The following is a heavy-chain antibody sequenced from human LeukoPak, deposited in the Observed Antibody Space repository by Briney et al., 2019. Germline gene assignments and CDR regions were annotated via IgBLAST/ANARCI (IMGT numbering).Heavy chain of an antibody. CDR2: IYYTGST. CDR1: GGSISNYY. Sequence: SETLSLTCTVSGGSISNYYWSWIRQPPGKGLEWIGYIYYTGSTNYNPSLKSRVTISVDTSKNQFSLKLSSVTAADTAVYYCATLTGYSSESWFDPWGQGTLVTVSS. CDR3: ATLTGYSSESWFDP. V-gene: IGHV4-59*01. J-gene: IGHJ5*02. D-gene: IGHD3-9*01.